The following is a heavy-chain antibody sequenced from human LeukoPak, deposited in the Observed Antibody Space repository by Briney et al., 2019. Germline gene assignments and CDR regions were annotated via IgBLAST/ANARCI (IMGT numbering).Heavy chain of an antibody. CDR1: GGTFSRYA. CDR3: ARDRYSYGHSGSNWFDP. J-gene: IGHJ5*02. CDR2: IIPIFGTA. Sequence: SVKVSCKASGGTFSRYAISWVRQAPGQGLEWMGGIIPIFGTANYAQKFQGRVTITADESTSTAYMELSSLRSEDTAVYYCARDRYSYGHSGSNWFDPWRQGTLVTVSS. D-gene: IGHD5-18*01. V-gene: IGHV1-69*13.